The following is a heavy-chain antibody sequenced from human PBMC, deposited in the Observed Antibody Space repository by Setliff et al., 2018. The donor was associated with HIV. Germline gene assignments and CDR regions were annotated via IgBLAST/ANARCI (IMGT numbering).Heavy chain of an antibody. J-gene: IGHJ6*03. CDR1: GYTFTKYG. D-gene: IGHD3-10*01. V-gene: IGHV1-18*01. CDR2: INTHNGNT. CDR3: ARDKDAIYYGSGSFFYYYYMDV. Sequence: ASVKVSCKASGYTFTKYGISWVRQAPGQGLEWMGWINTHNGNTNYAQKFQGRVTMTTDTSTSTAYMELSSLRSEDTAVYYCARDKDAIYYGSGSFFYYYYMDVWGKGTTVTVSS.